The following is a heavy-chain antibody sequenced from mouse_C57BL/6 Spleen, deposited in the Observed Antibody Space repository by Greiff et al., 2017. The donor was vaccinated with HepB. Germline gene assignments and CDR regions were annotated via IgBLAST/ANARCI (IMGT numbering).Heavy chain of an antibody. CDR2: ISSGGSYT. CDR3: ARHDSNPFAY. J-gene: IGHJ3*01. D-gene: IGHD2-5*01. CDR1: GFTFSSYG. V-gene: IGHV5-6*01. Sequence: EVKLMESGGDLVKPGGSLKLSCAASGFTFSSYGMSWVRQTPDKRLEWVATISSGGSYTYYPDSVKGRFTISRDNAKNTLYLQMSSLKSEDTAMYYCARHDSNPFAYWGQGTLVTVSA.